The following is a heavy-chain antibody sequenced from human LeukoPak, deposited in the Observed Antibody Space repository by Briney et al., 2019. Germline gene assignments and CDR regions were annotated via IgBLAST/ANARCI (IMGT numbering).Heavy chain of an antibody. CDR3: ARGEGYNFPPGY. J-gene: IGHJ4*02. Sequence: SETLSLTCTVSGGSISSGDYYWSWIRQPPGKGLEWIGYIYYSGSTYYNPSLKSRVTISVDTSKNQFSLKLSSVTAADTAVYYCARGEGYNFPPGYWGQGTLVTVSS. CDR1: GGSISSGDYY. D-gene: IGHD5-24*01. CDR2: IYYSGST. V-gene: IGHV4-30-4*01.